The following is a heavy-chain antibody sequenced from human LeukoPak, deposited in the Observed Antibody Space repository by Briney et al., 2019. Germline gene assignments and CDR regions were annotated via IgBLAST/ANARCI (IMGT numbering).Heavy chain of an antibody. CDR1: GFIVSSYY. CDR2: IYSDGST. V-gene: IGHV3-53*01. Sequence: GGSLRLSCAASGFIVSSYYMTWVRQAPGKGLEWVSVIYSDGSTFYADSVKGRFTISRDTSKNTLHLQMNNAGACDTEVYYCARDPQVSYWGQGALVTVSS. CDR3: ARDPQVSY. J-gene: IGHJ4*02.